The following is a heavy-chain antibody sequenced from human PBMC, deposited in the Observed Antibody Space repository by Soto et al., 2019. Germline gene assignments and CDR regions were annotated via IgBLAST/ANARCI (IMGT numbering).Heavy chain of an antibody. D-gene: IGHD5-12*01. CDR2: MNPNSGNT. Sequence: ASVKVSCKASGYTFTSYDINWVRQATGQGLEWMGWMNPNSGNTGYAQKFQGRVTMTRNTSISTAYMELSSLRSEDTAVYYCASEWLRFGDAFDIWGQGTMVTVS. CDR3: ASEWLRFGDAFDI. CDR1: GYTFTSYD. V-gene: IGHV1-8*01. J-gene: IGHJ3*02.